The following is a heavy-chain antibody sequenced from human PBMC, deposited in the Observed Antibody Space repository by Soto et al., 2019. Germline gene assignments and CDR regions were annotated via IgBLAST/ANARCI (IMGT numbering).Heavy chain of an antibody. V-gene: IGHV1-46*01. CDR1: GYTFTSYY. D-gene: IGHD2-15*01. Sequence: GASVKVSCKASGYTFTSYYMHWVRQAPGQGLEWMGIINPSGGSTSYAQKFQGRVTMTRDTSTSTVYMELNSLRAGDTAVYYCAGALGGSCHWSGSYVCSSSPPDYWGQGTLVTVSS. J-gene: IGHJ4*02. CDR2: INPSGGST. CDR3: AGALGGSCHWSGSYVCSSSPPDY.